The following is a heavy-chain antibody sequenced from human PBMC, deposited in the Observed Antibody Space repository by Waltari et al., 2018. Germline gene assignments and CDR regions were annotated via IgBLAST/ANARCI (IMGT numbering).Heavy chain of an antibody. CDR2: RCNDGSNK. CDR1: GFTFSSYG. D-gene: IGHD3-22*01. J-gene: IGHJ3*01. CDR3: AKPYDSSGYYRSAPDY. V-gene: IGHV3-33*08. Sequence: QVQLVESGGGVVQPGRSLSLSCAASGFTFSSYGMHWVRQAPGKGLEWVAVRCNDGSNKYYADTVKGRFTIARDNSKNTLYLQMNSLGAEDTAMYYCAKPYDSSGYYRSAPDYWVQGTMGTVAS.